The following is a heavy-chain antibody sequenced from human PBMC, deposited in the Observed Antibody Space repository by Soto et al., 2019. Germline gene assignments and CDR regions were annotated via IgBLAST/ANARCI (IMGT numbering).Heavy chain of an antibody. CDR3: ARLRNHYDFWSGYSRDVSDYYYYMDV. CDR2: IYYSGST. J-gene: IGHJ6*03. D-gene: IGHD3-3*01. CDR1: GGSISSSSYY. Sequence: NPSETLSLTCTVSGGSISSSSYYWGWIRQPPGKGLEWIGSIYYSGSTYYNPSLKSRVTISVDTSKNQFSLKLSSVTAADTAVYYCARLRNHYDFWSGYSRDVSDYYYYMDVWGKGTTVTVSS. V-gene: IGHV4-39*01.